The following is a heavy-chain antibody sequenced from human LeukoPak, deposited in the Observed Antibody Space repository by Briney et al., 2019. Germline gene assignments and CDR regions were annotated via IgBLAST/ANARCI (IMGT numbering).Heavy chain of an antibody. D-gene: IGHD3-22*01. Sequence: PSETLSLTCTVSGGSISTCYWSWIRQPPGKGLEWIGYIYYSGSTNYNPSLKSRVTIPLDTSKNQFSLKLNSVTAADTAMYYCARSFSPNYYDLLDYWGQGTLVTVSS. V-gene: IGHV4-59*01. CDR3: ARSFSPNYYDLLDY. CDR1: GGSISTCY. J-gene: IGHJ4*02. CDR2: IYYSGST.